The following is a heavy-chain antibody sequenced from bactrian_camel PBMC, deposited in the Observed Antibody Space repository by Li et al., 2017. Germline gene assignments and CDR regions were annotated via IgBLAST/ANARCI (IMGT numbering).Heavy chain of an antibody. D-gene: IGHD4*01. CDR1: GFPASAPFSAHC. CDR2: ITSLHSLFRAA. CDR3: VADLLAPISFMATMILLGQAPPPNFGV. J-gene: IGHJ6*01. Sequence: VQLVESGGGLVQPGGSLQVSCVASGFPASAPFSAHCIYWARQAPGKEVEWVAGITSLHSLFRAASYADSVKGRFTISEDNAKNTLYLQMNSLKPEDSAMYYCVADLLAPISFMATMILLGQAPPPNFGVWGRGTQVTVS. V-gene: IGHV3S6*01.